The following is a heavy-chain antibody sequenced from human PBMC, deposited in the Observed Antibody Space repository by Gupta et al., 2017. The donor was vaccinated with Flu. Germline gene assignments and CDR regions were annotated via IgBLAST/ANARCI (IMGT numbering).Heavy chain of an antibody. V-gene: IGHV3-23*01. Sequence: EVQLLESGGGLVQPGGSLRLSWAASGFPFRNYALSWVRQAPGEGLEWVSAISSSGSATHYAASVKGRFTISRDNSKDTLYLQMNSLRAEDTAVYYCATHYDSSGYLVYFDYWGQGTLVTVSS. J-gene: IGHJ4*02. CDR3: ATHYDSSGYLVYFDY. CDR1: GFPFRNYA. D-gene: IGHD3-22*01. CDR2: ISSSGSAT.